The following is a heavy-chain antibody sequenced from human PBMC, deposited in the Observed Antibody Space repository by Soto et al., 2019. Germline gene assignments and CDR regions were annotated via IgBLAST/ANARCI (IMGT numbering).Heavy chain of an antibody. Sequence: PSETLSLTCTVSGGSIGSYYWSWIRQPPGKGLEWIGYIYYSGSTNYNPSLKSRVTISVDTSKNQFSLKLSSVTAADTAVYYCARDKRYDFWSGSSPFDPWGQGTLVTVSS. CDR1: GGSIGSYY. J-gene: IGHJ5*02. CDR3: ARDKRYDFWSGSSPFDP. CDR2: IYYSGST. D-gene: IGHD3-3*01. V-gene: IGHV4-59*01.